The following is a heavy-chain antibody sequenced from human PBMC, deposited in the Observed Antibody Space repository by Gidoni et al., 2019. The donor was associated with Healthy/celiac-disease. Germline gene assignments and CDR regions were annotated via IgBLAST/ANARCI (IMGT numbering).Heavy chain of an antibody. CDR2: IYTSGST. V-gene: IGHV4-61*02. CDR1: GGSISSGNYY. Sequence: QVQLQESGPGLVKPSQTLSLTCTVSGGSISSGNYYWSWIRQPAGKGLEWIGRIYTSGSTNYNPSLKSRVTISVDTSKNQFSLKLSSVTAADTAVYYCARDMGYYYDSSGYDYYYYGMDVWGQGTTVTVSS. CDR3: ARDMGYYYDSSGYDYYYYGMDV. D-gene: IGHD3-22*01. J-gene: IGHJ6*02.